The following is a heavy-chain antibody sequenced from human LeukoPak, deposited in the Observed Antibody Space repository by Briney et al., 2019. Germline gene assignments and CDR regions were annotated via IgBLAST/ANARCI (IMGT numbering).Heavy chain of an antibody. CDR3: ATDTIPTGDIVVVPAAPGDY. Sequence: ASVKVSCKASGYAFTSYGISWVRQAPGQGLEWMGWISAYNGNTNYAQKLQGRVTMTTDTSTSTAYMELRSLRSDDTAVYYCATDTIPTGDIVVVPAAPGDYWGQGTLVTVSS. D-gene: IGHD2-2*01. CDR1: GYAFTSYG. J-gene: IGHJ4*02. V-gene: IGHV1-18*01. CDR2: ISAYNGNT.